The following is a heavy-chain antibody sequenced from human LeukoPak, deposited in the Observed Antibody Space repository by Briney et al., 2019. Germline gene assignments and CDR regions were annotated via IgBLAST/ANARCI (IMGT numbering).Heavy chain of an antibody. Sequence: ASVTVSCTASGGTFSTYAISWVRQAPGQGLEWMGRIIPILDKVNYAQRFKGRVTITADKSTSTAYMELISLRSEDTAVYYCARVQFGYSCNLWGQGTLVTVSS. D-gene: IGHD5-18*01. V-gene: IGHV1-69*04. CDR2: IIPILDKV. CDR3: ARVQFGYSCNL. CDR1: GGTFSTYA. J-gene: IGHJ4*02.